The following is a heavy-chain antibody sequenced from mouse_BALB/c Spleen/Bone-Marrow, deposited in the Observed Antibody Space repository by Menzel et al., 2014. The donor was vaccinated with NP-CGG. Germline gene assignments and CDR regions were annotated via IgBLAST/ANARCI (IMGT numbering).Heavy chain of an antibody. CDR2: IYPGNSDT. J-gene: IGHJ3*01. CDR3: TREGLRGAGFAY. D-gene: IGHD2-4*01. CDR1: GYSFTSFW. Sequence: EVKLVESGTVLARPGASVKMSCKASGYSFTSFWMHWVKQRPGQGLEWIGAIYPGNSDTSYNQKFKGKAKLTAVTSASTAYMELSSLTNEDSAVYYCTREGLRGAGFAYWGQGTLVTVSA. V-gene: IGHV1-5*01.